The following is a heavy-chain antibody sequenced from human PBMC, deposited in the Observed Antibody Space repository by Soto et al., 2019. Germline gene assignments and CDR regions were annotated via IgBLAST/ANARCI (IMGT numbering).Heavy chain of an antibody. J-gene: IGHJ4*02. CDR3: AREGPRYCSSTSCYMALDY. CDR2: IIPILGIA. V-gene: IGHV1-69*02. Sequence: QVQLGQSGAEVQKPGSSVKVSCKASASNFSSYSISWVRQAPGQGLEWLGRIIPILGIANYAQKFQRRVTITADKSTSTAYMELSSLRSEDTAVYYCAREGPRYCSSTSCYMALDYWGQGTLVTVSS. CDR1: ASNFSSYS. D-gene: IGHD2-2*02.